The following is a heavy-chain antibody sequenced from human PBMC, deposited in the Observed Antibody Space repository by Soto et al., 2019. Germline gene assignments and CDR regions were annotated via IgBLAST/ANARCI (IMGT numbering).Heavy chain of an antibody. D-gene: IGHD3-10*01. CDR3: VKHRGNPSGAFDI. CDR1: GDSISSDY. Sequence: PSETLSLTCSVSGDSISSDYWSWIRQPPGKGLEWIGYMYYTGTTNYNPSLRSRVTISLDTSKSTVSLHMNSLRAEDTAVYYCVKHRGNPSGAFDIWGQGTMVTVSS. CDR2: MYYTGTT. V-gene: IGHV4-59*08. J-gene: IGHJ3*02.